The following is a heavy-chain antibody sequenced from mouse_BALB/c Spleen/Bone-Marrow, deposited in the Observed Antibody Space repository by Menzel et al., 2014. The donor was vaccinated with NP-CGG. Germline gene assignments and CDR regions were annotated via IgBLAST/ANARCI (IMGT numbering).Heavy chain of an antibody. CDR3: ARDYYGSSYPFDY. J-gene: IGHJ2*01. CDR1: GFTFSDYY. V-gene: IGHV5-4*02. D-gene: IGHD1-1*01. CDR2: ISDGGSYT. Sequence: EVMLVESGGGLVKPGGSLKLSCAASGFTFSDYYMYWVRQTPEKRLEWVATISDGGSYTYYPDSVKGRFTISRDNAKNNLYLQMSSLKPEDTAVYYCARDYYGSSYPFDYWGQGTTPTVSS.